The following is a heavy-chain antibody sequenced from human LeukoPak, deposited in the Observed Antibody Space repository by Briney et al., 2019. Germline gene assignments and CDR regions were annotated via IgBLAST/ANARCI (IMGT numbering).Heavy chain of an antibody. D-gene: IGHD2-2*01. CDR1: GGSMSTYY. Sequence: PSETLSLTCSVSGGSMSTYYWSWIRQPPGKGLEWSGYIYDSGSTGYNPSLKSRVTISADTSKNQFSLKLSSVSAADTAIYYCARSRRPTAMYAFDIWGQGTMVTVSS. CDR3: ARSRRPTAMYAFDI. J-gene: IGHJ3*02. CDR2: IYDSGST. V-gene: IGHV4-59*01.